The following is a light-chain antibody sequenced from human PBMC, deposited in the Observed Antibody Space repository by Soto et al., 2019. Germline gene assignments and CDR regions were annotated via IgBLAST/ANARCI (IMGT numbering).Light chain of an antibody. CDR3: AAWDDSPNAL. CDR1: SSNIGDNP. J-gene: IGLJ1*01. Sequence: QAVLTQPPSASGTPGQTVTISCSCSSSNIGDNPVNWYQQLPGAAPKLLIYINDQRPSGVPDRFSGSKSGTSASLAISGLQPEDEADYYCAAWDDSPNALFGTGTKLTVL. V-gene: IGLV1-44*01. CDR2: IND.